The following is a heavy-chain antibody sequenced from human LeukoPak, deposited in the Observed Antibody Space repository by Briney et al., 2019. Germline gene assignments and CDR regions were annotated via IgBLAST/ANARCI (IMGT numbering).Heavy chain of an antibody. CDR1: GFTFKSYA. J-gene: IGHJ3*02. V-gene: IGHV3-21*01. CDR2: VTGAGGDT. Sequence: GGSLRLSCAASGFTFKSYAMNWVRQAPGKGLEWVSTVTGAGGDTYYADSVKGRFTISRDNAKNSLYLQMNSLRAEDTAVYYCARGISETDAFDIWGQGTMVTVSS. CDR3: ARGISETDAFDI.